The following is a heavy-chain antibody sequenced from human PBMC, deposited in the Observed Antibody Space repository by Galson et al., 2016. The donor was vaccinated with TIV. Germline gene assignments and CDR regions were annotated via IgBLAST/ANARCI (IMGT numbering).Heavy chain of an antibody. D-gene: IGHD3-22*01. CDR3: AKSGDSRSIDS. J-gene: IGHJ4*02. Sequence: SLRLSCAASGFTFSHFGMHWVRQSPGKGLGWLAVILYDGSSQFYADSVEGRFAISRDNSKNTLYLQMNSLGAEDTALYYCAKSGDSRSIDSWGQGTLVIVSS. V-gene: IGHV3-30*18. CDR1: GFTFSHFG. CDR2: ILYDGSSQ.